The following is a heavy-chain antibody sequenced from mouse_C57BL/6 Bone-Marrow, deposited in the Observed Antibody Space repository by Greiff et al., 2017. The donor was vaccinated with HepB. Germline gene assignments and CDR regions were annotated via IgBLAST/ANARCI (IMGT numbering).Heavy chain of an antibody. CDR3: ARAGYDGYYGAMDY. Sequence: EVKLMESGPGLVKPSQSLSLTCSVTGYSITSGYYWNWIRQFPGNKLEWMGYISYDGSNNYNPSLKNRISITRDTSKNQFFLKLNSVTTEDTATYYCARAGYDGYYGAMDYWGQGTSVTVSS. CDR2: ISYDGSN. CDR1: GYSITSGYY. V-gene: IGHV3-6*01. D-gene: IGHD2-3*01. J-gene: IGHJ4*01.